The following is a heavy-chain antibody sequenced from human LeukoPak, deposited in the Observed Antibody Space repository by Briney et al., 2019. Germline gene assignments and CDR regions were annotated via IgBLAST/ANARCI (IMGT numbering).Heavy chain of an antibody. J-gene: IGHJ6*04. Sequence: ASVKASCKVSGYTLTELSMHWVRQAPGKGLEWMGGFDPEDCETIYAQKFQGRVTMTEDTSTDTAYMELSSLRSEDTAVYYCATDLEGSGSSGRYYYYGMDVWGKGTTVTVSS. CDR1: GYTLTELS. D-gene: IGHD3-10*01. CDR2: FDPEDCET. CDR3: ATDLEGSGSSGRYYYYGMDV. V-gene: IGHV1-24*01.